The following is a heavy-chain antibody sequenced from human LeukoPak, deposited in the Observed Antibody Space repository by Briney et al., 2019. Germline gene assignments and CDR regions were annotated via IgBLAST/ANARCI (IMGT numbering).Heavy chain of an antibody. Sequence: DPGGSLRLSCAASGFTFGSYAMSWVRQAPGKGLEWVSAISGSGGSTYYADSVKGRFTISRDNSKNTLYLQMNSLRAEDTAVYYCAKYYYDSSGYYYDYFDYWGQGTLVTVSS. CDR2: ISGSGGST. CDR3: AKYYYDSSGYYYDYFDY. J-gene: IGHJ4*02. V-gene: IGHV3-23*01. D-gene: IGHD3-22*01. CDR1: GFTFGSYA.